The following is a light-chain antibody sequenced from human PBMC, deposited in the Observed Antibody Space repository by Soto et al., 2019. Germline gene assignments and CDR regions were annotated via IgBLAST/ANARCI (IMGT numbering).Light chain of an antibody. J-gene: IGLJ3*02. Sequence: QSVLTQPASVSGSPGQSITISCTGSSSDVGAYNDVSWYQQHPGKAPKLMIYGVSNRPSGVSNRFSGSKSGNTASLTISGLQAEDEADYYCSSYTSSTTWVFGGGTQLTVL. CDR3: SSYTSSTTWV. CDR2: GVS. V-gene: IGLV2-14*01. CDR1: SSDVGAYND.